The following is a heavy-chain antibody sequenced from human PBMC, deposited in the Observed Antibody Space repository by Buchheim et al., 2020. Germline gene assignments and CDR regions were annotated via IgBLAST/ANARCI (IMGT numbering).Heavy chain of an antibody. D-gene: IGHD3-22*01. CDR1: GDSISTNKW. CDR3: IHSGHYSLIA. Sequence: QVQLQESGPGLVKPSGTLSLTCTVSGDSISTNKWWSWVRQHPGKGLEWSGEIFSSGHTNFNPSLKSRVTMSLDKSKNQFSLKLSSVTAGDTAVYHCIHSGHYSLIAWGQGTL. CDR2: IFSSGHT. V-gene: IGHV4-4*02. J-gene: IGHJ5*02.